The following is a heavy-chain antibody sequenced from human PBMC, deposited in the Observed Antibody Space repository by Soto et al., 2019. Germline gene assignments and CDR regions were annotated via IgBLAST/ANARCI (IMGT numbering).Heavy chain of an antibody. D-gene: IGHD4-4*01. CDR3: VREGLQDDALDF. CDR1: GFTFSVYA. V-gene: IGHV3-30-3*01. J-gene: IGHJ3*01. Sequence: QVHLVESGGGVVQPGRSLGLSCAASGFTFSVYALHWVRQAPGKGLDWLATMSYDGSNYGDSMKGRITISRDNSKNTLFLEMNSLRAEDTGVYYCVREGLQDDALDFWGQGTMVTVSS. CDR2: MSYDGSN.